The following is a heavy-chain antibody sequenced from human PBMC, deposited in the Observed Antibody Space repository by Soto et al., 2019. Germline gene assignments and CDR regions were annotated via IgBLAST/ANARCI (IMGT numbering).Heavy chain of an antibody. CDR2: TYYRSKWYN. Sequence: SQTLSLTFAMSGDSVSSNSSAWNCISQSPSRGLEWLGRTYYRSKWYNDYAVSVKSRITINPDTSKNQFSLQLNSVTPEDTAVYYCARVGDSRTFDIWGQGTMVTVSS. J-gene: IGHJ3*02. CDR3: ARVGDSRTFDI. V-gene: IGHV6-1*01. CDR1: GDSVSSNSSA. D-gene: IGHD2-21*02.